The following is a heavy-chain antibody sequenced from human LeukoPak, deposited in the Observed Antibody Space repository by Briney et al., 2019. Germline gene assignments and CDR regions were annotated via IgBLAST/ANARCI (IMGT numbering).Heavy chain of an antibody. D-gene: IGHD3-22*01. Sequence: GGAVRLSCAASGFTFSSYSMNWVRQAPGKGLEWVSSISISSSYIYYADSVKGRFTISRDNAKNSLYLQMNSLRAEDTAVYYCASPADYDSSTFDIWGQGTMVTVS. J-gene: IGHJ3*02. CDR3: ASPADYDSSTFDI. CDR2: ISISSSYI. CDR1: GFTFSSYS. V-gene: IGHV3-21*01.